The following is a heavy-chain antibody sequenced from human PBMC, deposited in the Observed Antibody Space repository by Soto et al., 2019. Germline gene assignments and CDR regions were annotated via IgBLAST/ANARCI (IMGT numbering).Heavy chain of an antibody. CDR2: TYYRSKWYN. J-gene: IGHJ4*02. D-gene: IGHD6-19*01. CDR1: GDSVSSNNAA. V-gene: IGHV6-1*01. CDR3: ASVNSGWLGY. Sequence: QVQLQQSGPGLVKPSQTLSLTCAISGDSVSSNNAAWHWVRQSPSRGLEWLGRTYYRSKWYNDYALSVKGRITIKPDTSKNQFSLHLNSVTPDDTAVYYCASVNSGWLGYWGQGTPVTVSP.